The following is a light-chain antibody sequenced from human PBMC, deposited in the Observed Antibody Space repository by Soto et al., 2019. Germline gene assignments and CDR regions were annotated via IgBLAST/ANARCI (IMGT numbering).Light chain of an antibody. V-gene: IGKV3-20*01. CDR1: QSVRSAY. CDR3: QSYENSRWM. CDR2: GAS. J-gene: IGKJ1*01. Sequence: IVLTQSPGTLSLSPGERATLSCRASQSVRSAYLVWYQHKVGQPPRLLIYGASFSATGIPDRFSGSGSGTDFTLTIDRLEPEDFAVYYCQSYENSRWMFGQGTRVQI.